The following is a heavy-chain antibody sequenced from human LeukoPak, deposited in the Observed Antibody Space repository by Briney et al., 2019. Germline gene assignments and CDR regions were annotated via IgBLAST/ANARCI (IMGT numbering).Heavy chain of an antibody. CDR1: GFTFSNYA. Sequence: PEGSLRLSCATSGFTFSNYAINWVRQAPGKGLEWVSAFSGNDGSTYYADSVRGRFTISRDNSKHTLYLQMTSLRAEDTAVYYCAKMTPRSYHMDVWGKGTTVTVSS. CDR3: AKMTPRSYHMDV. CDR2: FSGNDGST. V-gene: IGHV3-23*01. J-gene: IGHJ6*03.